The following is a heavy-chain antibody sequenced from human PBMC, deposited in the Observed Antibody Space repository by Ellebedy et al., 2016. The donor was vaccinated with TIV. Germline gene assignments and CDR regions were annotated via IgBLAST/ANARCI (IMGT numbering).Heavy chain of an antibody. CDR3: ARGSGYNYPPEY. CDR1: GFIFSSYA. CDR2: IFYDGSNK. D-gene: IGHD5-24*01. J-gene: IGHJ4*02. V-gene: IGHV3-33*01. Sequence: GGSLRLXXAASGFIFSSYAMHWVRQAPGRGLEWVADIFYDGSNKYYADSVKGRFTISRDNSKNTLYLQMNSLRAEDTAVYYCARGSGYNYPPEYWGQGTLVSVSS.